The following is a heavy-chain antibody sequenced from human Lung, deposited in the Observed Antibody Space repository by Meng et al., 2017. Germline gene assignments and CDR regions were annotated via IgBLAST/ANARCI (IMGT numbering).Heavy chain of an antibody. D-gene: IGHD2-21*02. V-gene: IGHV1-2*06. CDR2: INPNSGGT. CDR3: ASYCGGDCYSSIHY. Sequence: QVQLVQSGAEGKKPGAAGKVSCKASGYTFTGYYMHGVRQAPGQGLEGMGRINPNSGGTNYAQKFQGRVTMTRDTSISTAYMELSRLRSDDTAVYYCASYCGGDCYSSIHYWGQGTLVTVSS. CDR1: GYTFTGYY. J-gene: IGHJ4*02.